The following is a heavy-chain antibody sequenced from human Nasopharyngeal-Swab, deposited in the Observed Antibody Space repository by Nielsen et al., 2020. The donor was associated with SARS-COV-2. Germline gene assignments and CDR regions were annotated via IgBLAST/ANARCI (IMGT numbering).Heavy chain of an antibody. CDR2: INHSGST. Sequence: SETLSLTCAAYGGSFSGYYWSWIRQPPGKGLEWIGEINHSGSTNYNPSLKSRVTISVDTSKNQFSLKLSSVTAADTAVYYCAREGGDYYDSNWYFDLWGRGTLVTVSS. V-gene: IGHV4-34*01. CDR3: AREGGDYYDSNWYFDL. D-gene: IGHD3-22*01. J-gene: IGHJ2*01. CDR1: GGSFSGYY.